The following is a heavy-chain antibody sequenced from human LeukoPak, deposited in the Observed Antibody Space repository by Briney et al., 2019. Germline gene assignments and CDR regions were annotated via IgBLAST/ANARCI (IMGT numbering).Heavy chain of an antibody. J-gene: IGHJ5*02. V-gene: IGHV4-39*07. CDR3: ARTIVVVPAATVNWFDP. Sequence: SETLSLTCTDSGGSISSSSYYWGWIRQPPRKGLEWIGSIYYSGSTYYNPSLKSRVTISVDTSKNQFSLKLSSVTAADTAVYYCARTIVVVPAATVNWFDPWGQGTLLTVSS. D-gene: IGHD2-2*01. CDR2: IYYSGST. CDR1: GGSISSSSYY.